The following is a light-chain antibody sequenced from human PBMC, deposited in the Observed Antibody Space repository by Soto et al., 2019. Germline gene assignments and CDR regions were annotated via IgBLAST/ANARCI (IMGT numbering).Light chain of an antibody. CDR3: QKYNIAPWT. CDR2: AAS. V-gene: IGKV1-27*01. J-gene: IGKJ1*01. CDR1: QAISNY. Sequence: DIQMTQSPSSLSAYVGDRVTITCRASQAISNYLAWYQQKPGKVPKLLIYAASTLQSGVPSRFRGSGSGTDFNLTISSLQPEDVATYYCQKYNIAPWTFGQGTKVEIK.